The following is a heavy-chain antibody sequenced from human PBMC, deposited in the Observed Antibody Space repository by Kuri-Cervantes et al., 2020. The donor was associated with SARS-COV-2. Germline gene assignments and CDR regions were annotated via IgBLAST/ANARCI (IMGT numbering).Heavy chain of an antibody. Sequence: GTLSLSCAASGSSFSNYYMRWTRQAPGKGLGWVSYISSSSSSYTIYADAVKGRFTISRDNAKNSLYLQMNSLRAEDTAVYYCARSFRDAFDIWGQGPMVTVSS. J-gene: IGHJ3*02. CDR3: ARSFRDAFDI. CDR2: ISSSSSSYT. V-gene: IGHV3-11*03. CDR1: GSSFSNYY.